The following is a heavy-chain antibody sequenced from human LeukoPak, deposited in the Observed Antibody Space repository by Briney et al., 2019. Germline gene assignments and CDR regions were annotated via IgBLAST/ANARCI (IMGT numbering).Heavy chain of an antibody. V-gene: IGHV1-2*06. CDR3: ARDLYLRSGYPQGY. J-gene: IGHJ4*02. D-gene: IGHD6-13*01. Sequence: ASVKVSCKASGYTFTGYYMHWVRQAPGQGLEWMGRINPNSGGTNYAQKFQGRVTMTRDTSISTAYVELSRLRSDDTAVYYCARDLYLRSGYPQGYWGQGTLVTVSS. CDR2: INPNSGGT. CDR1: GYTFTGYY.